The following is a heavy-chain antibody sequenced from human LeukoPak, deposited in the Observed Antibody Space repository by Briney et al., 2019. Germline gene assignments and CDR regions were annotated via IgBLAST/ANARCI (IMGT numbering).Heavy chain of an antibody. CDR3: ATQLGFSYFDAFDM. CDR2: IYSTGRT. D-gene: IGHD7-27*01. Sequence: SETLSLTCTVSGGYINSPGYYWSWIRQPAGRGLEWLGRIYSTGRTNYNPSLKSRVTISVDTSKNQFSLKLSSVTAADTAVYYCATQLGFSYFDAFDMWGEGTMVTASS. J-gene: IGHJ3*02. CDR1: GGYINSPGYY. V-gene: IGHV4-61*02.